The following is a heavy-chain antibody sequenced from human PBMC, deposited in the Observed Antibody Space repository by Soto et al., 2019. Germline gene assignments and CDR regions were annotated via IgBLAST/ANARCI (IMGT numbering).Heavy chain of an antibody. CDR3: ASSVTPMTFDY. CDR2: IYYSGST. Sequence: SGTLSLTCTVSGGSISSYYWSWIRQPPGKGLEWIGYIYYSGSTNYNPSLKSRVTISVDTSKNQFSLKLSSVTAADTAVYYCASSVTPMTFDYWGQGTLVTVSS. J-gene: IGHJ4*02. CDR1: GGSISSYY. D-gene: IGHD4-4*01. V-gene: IGHV4-59*08.